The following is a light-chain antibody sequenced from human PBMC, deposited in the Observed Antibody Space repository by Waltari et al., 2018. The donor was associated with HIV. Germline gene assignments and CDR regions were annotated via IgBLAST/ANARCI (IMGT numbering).Light chain of an antibody. Sequence: QSVLTQPPSVSGAPGQRVTISCTGGSTNIGADFDVPWYQQIPGTAPKLLISGNKNRPSGVPDRFSASKSGASAFLAITGLQAEDEADYFCQSYDRSLSASVVFGGGTKLTVL. CDR2: GNK. V-gene: IGLV1-40*01. CDR1: STNIGADFD. J-gene: IGLJ2*01. CDR3: QSYDRSLSASVV.